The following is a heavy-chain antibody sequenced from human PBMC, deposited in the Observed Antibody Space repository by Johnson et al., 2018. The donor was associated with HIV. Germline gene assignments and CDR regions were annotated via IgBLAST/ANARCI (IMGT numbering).Heavy chain of an antibody. CDR2: IYSGGST. J-gene: IGHJ3*02. V-gene: IGHV3-66*01. Sequence: VQLVESGGGLVQPGGSLRLSCAASGCTVSSNYMSWVRQAPGKGLEWVSVIYSGGSTYYADSVKGRFTISRDNSKNKLYLKMNRLRAEDTAVYYCAREVAIGYSYGYLIGAFDIWGQGTMVTVSS. CDR3: AREVAIGYSYGYLIGAFDI. D-gene: IGHD5-18*01. CDR1: GCTVSSNY.